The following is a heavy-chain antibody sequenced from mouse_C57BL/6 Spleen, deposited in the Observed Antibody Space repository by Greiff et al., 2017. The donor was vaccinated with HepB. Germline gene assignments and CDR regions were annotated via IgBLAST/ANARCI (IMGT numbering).Heavy chain of an antibody. V-gene: IGHV1-62-2*01. CDR2: FYPGSGSI. Sequence: QVQLKESGAELVKPGASVKLSCKASGYTFTEYTIHWVKQRSGQGLEWIGWFYPGSGSIKYNEKFKDKATLTADKSSSTVYMELSRLTSEYSAVYFCARHEEGIYYDYDTGAWFAYWGQGTLVTVSA. D-gene: IGHD2-4*01. CDR1: GYTFTEYT. J-gene: IGHJ3*01. CDR3: ARHEEGIYYDYDTGAWFAY.